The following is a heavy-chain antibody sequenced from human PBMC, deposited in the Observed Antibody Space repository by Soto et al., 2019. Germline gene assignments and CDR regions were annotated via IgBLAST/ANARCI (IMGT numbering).Heavy chain of an antibody. CDR2: INPHGGST. CDR1: GDTFTSYY. Sequence: ASVKVSCKAPGDTFTSYYLNWVRQAPGQGLEWMGVINPHGGSTKYAQKFQGRITMTRDTSRSTVYMELSSLRSDDTAIYYCARSSGGKVGIIIEGSTWLDPWGKGPLVTVSS. J-gene: IGHJ5*02. D-gene: IGHD3-16*01. V-gene: IGHV1-46*01. CDR3: ARSSGGKVGIIIEGSTWLDP.